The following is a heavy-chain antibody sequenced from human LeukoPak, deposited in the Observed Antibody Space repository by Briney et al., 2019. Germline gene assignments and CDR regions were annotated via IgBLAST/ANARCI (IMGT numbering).Heavy chain of an antibody. D-gene: IGHD3-22*01. V-gene: IGHV4-39*07. Sequence: SETLSLTCTVSGGSIISDTYCWAWIRQPPGKGLEWIGSAHYTGETYYNPSLKSRVTISVDTSKSQFSLKLSSVTAADTAVYFCARDSRYDSSGHAPWGQGSLVTVSS. CDR2: AHYTGET. J-gene: IGHJ5*02. CDR3: ARDSRYDSSGHAP. CDR1: GGSIISDTYC.